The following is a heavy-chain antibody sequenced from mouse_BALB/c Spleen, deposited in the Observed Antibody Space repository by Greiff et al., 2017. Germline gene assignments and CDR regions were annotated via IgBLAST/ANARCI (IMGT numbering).Heavy chain of an antibody. Sequence: EVQVVESGGGLVKPGGSLKLSCAASGFTFSSYAMSWVRQTPEKRLEWVASISSGGSTYYPDSVKGRFTISRDNARNILYLQMSSLRSEDTAMYYCARAGYGFSYWYFDVWGAGTTVTVSS. V-gene: IGHV5-6-5*01. D-gene: IGHD1-2*01. J-gene: IGHJ1*01. CDR2: ISSGGST. CDR1: GFTFSSYA. CDR3: ARAGYGFSYWYFDV.